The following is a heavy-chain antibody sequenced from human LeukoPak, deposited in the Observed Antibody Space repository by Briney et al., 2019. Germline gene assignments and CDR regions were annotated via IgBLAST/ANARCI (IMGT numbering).Heavy chain of an antibody. CDR1: GFTFSSYW. J-gene: IGHJ4*02. D-gene: IGHD6-19*01. V-gene: IGHV3-74*01. Sequence: GGSLRLSCAASGFTFSSYWMHWVRQAPGKGLVWVSRINSDGSRTSHADSVKGRFTISRDNAKNTLYLQMNSLRAQDTAVYYCARDDNIVAVAGPVMHDYWGQGTLVTVSS. CDR2: INSDGSRT. CDR3: ARDDNIVAVAGPVMHDY.